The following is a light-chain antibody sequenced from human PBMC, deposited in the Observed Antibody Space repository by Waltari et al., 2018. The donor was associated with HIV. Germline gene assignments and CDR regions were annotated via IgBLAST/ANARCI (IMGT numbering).Light chain of an antibody. J-gene: IGLJ1*01. CDR3: QSADISGTHLFV. CDR2: KDT. CDR1: ALSNQY. Sequence: SNDLTQSSSVSVSPGQTARITCSGDALSNQYSYWSQHTPGQAPLLLIYKDTERPAEIPERFAGSSSGTTATLTITGVQPEDEADYYCQSADISGTHLFVFAAGTKVTVL. V-gene: IGLV3-25*03.